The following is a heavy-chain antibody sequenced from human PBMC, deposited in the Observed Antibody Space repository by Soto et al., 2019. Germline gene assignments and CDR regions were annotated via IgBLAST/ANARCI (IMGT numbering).Heavy chain of an antibody. CDR1: GGSFSGYY. CDR3: ARGFGVN. D-gene: IGHD3-16*01. J-gene: IGHJ4*02. Sequence: SETLSLTCAVYGGSFSGYYWSWIRQPPGKGLEWIGEINHSGSTNYNPSLKSRVTISVDTSKNQFSLKLSSVTAADTAVYYCARGFGVNWGQGTLVNVSS. V-gene: IGHV4-34*01. CDR2: INHSGST.